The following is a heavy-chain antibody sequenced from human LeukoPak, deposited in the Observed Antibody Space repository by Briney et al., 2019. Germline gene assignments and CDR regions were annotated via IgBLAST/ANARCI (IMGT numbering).Heavy chain of an antibody. V-gene: IGHV4-39*01. CDR1: GGSISSSSYY. J-gene: IGHJ6*03. CDR3: ARHDCSSTSCYCYYYMDV. CDR2: IYYSGST. Sequence: SETLSLTCTVSGGSISSSSYYWGWIRQPPGKGLEWIGSIYYSGSTYYSPSLKSRVTISADTSKNQFSLKLSSVAAADTAVYYCARHDCSSTSCYCYYYMDVWGKGTTVTVSS. D-gene: IGHD2-2*01.